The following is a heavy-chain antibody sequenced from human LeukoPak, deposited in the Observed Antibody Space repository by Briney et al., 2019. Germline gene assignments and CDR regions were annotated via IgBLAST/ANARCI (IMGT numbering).Heavy chain of an antibody. J-gene: IGHJ6*03. CDR2: IYYSGST. Sequence: SETLSLTCTVSGGSTSSYHWSWIRQPPGKGLECIGYIYYSGSTNYKSSLKSRVTISVDTSKNQFSLKLRSVTAADTAVYYCARTTEGGYNYGYFYYYYMDVWGKGTTATISS. CDR3: ARTTEGGYNYGYFYYYYMDV. V-gene: IGHV4-59*01. CDR1: GGSTSSYH. D-gene: IGHD5-18*01.